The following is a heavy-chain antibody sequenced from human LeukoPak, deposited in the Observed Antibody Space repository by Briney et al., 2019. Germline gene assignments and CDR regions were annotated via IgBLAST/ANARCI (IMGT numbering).Heavy chain of an antibody. D-gene: IGHD7-27*01. J-gene: IGHJ2*01. CDR3: ARKDLGPLGNWDFDL. CDR1: GYTFTNYV. CDR2: INAGNGNT. Sequence: VSVKVSCQASGYTFTNYVMHWVRQAPGQRLEWMGWINAGNGNTKYSQKFQGRVTITRDTSASTAYMELRSLRSEDTAVYYCARKDLGPLGNWDFDLWGRGTLVTVPS. V-gene: IGHV1-3*01.